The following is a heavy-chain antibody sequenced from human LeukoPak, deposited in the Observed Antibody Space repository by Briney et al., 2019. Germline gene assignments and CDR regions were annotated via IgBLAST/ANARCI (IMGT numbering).Heavy chain of an antibody. J-gene: IGHJ4*02. Sequence: GGSLRLSCAASGFTFSNYEMNWVRQAPGKGLEWVSGISGSGGSTFYADSVKGRFTISRDNSKNTLYLQMNSLRAEDTAVYYCAKDRAYYSDSSGYYLVRAYDYWGQGTLVTVSS. V-gene: IGHV3-23*01. D-gene: IGHD3-22*01. CDR3: AKDRAYYSDSSGYYLVRAYDY. CDR1: GFTFSNYE. CDR2: ISGSGGST.